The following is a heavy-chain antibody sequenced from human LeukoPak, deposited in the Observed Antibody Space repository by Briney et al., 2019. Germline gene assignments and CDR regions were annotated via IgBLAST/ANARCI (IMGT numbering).Heavy chain of an antibody. Sequence: GSVKVSCKASGYTFTSYGISWVRQAPGQGLEWMGWISAYNGNTNYAQKLQGRVTMTTDTSTSTAYMELRSLRSDDTAVYYCASISYGDYSLDYWGQGTLVTVSS. CDR1: GYTFTSYG. V-gene: IGHV1-18*01. D-gene: IGHD4-17*01. CDR3: ASISYGDYSLDY. J-gene: IGHJ4*02. CDR2: ISAYNGNT.